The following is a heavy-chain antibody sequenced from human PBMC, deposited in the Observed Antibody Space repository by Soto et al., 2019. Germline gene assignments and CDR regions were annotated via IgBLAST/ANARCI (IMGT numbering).Heavy chain of an antibody. J-gene: IGHJ4*02. V-gene: IGHV4-4*02. Sequence: QVQLQESGPGLLKPSGALSLTCDVSGGSISSGNWWTWVRLTPEKGLEWIGEIYHTGSTNYNPSLKSRVTIAIDNSKNQFSLKFHSLTAADTAVYSCEAHEGHTSGPLDYWGQGILVTVSS. D-gene: IGHD2-8*02. CDR1: GGSISSGNW. CDR3: EAHEGHTSGPLDY. CDR2: IYHTGST.